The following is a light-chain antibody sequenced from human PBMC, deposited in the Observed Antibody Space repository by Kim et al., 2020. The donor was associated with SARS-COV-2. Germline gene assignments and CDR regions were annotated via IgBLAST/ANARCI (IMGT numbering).Light chain of an antibody. CDR3: QAWDSGTAV. CDR2: QNN. V-gene: IGLV3-1*01. CDR1: KLGDKY. J-gene: IGLJ2*01. Sequence: SYELTQPPSVSVSPGQTASITCSGDKLGDKYACWYQQTPGQSPVLVIYQNNNRPSGIPERFSGSNSGNTATLTISGTQAMDEAYYYCQAWDSGTAVFGGGTKLTVL.